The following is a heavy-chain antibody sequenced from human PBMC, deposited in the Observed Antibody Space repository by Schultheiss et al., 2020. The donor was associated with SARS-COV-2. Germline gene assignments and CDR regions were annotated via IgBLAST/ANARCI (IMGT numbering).Heavy chain of an antibody. CDR1: GFTFSSYA. D-gene: IGHD2-21*02. J-gene: IGHJ5*02. CDR3: AREGDCGGDCYLKRGWFDP. Sequence: GESLKISCAASGFTFSSYAMSWVRQAPGKGLEWVAVISYDGSNKYYADSVKGRFTISRDNSKNTLYLQMNSLRAEDTAVYYCAREGDCGGDCYLKRGWFDPWGQGTLVTVSS. V-gene: IGHV3-30*14. CDR2: ISYDGSNK.